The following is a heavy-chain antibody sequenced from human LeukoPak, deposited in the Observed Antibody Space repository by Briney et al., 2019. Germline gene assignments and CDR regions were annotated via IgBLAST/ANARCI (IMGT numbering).Heavy chain of an antibody. J-gene: IGHJ5*02. Sequence: SETLSLTCTVSGGSISSSSYYWGWIRQPPGKGLEWIGSIYYSGSTYYNPSLKSRVTISVDTSKNQFSLKLSSVTAADTAVYYCARVLVVYAIGDVGWFDPWGQGTLVTVSS. CDR3: ARVLVVYAIGDVGWFDP. CDR1: GGSISSSSYY. CDR2: IYYSGST. V-gene: IGHV4-39*07. D-gene: IGHD2-8*02.